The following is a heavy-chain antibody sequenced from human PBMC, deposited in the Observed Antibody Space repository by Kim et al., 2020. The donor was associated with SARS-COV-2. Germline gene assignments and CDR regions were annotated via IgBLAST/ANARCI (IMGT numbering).Heavy chain of an antibody. CDR3: ARVIWGTYRYTDY. CDR1: VYTFTNNA. V-gene: IGHV7-4-1*02. J-gene: IGHJ4*02. CDR2: INTDTGNP. Sequence: ASVKVTCKASVYTFTNNAISWVRQAPGQGLEWMGWINTDTGNPTYAQAFTRRFVFSVDTSVTTAYLQISSLAAEDTALYYCARVIWGTYRYTDYWGQGTLVTVAS. D-gene: IGHD3-16*02.